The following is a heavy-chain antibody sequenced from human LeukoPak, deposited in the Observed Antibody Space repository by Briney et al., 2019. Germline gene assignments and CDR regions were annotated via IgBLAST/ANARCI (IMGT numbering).Heavy chain of an antibody. J-gene: IGHJ4*02. CDR1: GFSFSTYW. CDR3: ARREKQARELLWFGELPRHFDY. CDR2: IKGDGSQK. D-gene: IGHD3-10*01. V-gene: IGHV3-7*03. Sequence: GGSLRRSCAASGFSFSTYWMTWVRQAPGKGLEWVANIKGDGSQKNYVDSVKGRFTISRDNAKNSLYLQMNSLRAEDTAVYYCARREKQARELLWFGELPRHFDYWGQGTLVTVSS.